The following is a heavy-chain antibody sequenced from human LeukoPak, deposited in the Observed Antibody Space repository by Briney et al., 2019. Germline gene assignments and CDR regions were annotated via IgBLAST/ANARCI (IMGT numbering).Heavy chain of an antibody. D-gene: IGHD3-10*01. CDR2: ISYDGSNK. J-gene: IGHJ3*02. V-gene: IGHV3-30*18. CDR1: GFTFSNYG. CDR3: ANGYYYGSGSYYKEAFDI. Sequence: GGSLRLSCAASGFTFSNYGMHWVRQAPGKGLERVVVISYDGSNKYYADSVKGRFTISRDNSKNTLYLQMHSLRAEDTAVHYCANGYYYGSGSYYKEAFDIWGQGTMVTVSS.